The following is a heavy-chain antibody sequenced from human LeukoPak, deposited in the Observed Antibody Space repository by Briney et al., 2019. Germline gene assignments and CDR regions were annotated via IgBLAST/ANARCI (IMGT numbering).Heavy chain of an antibody. D-gene: IGHD6-19*01. CDR3: ATSSGWTGTFDY. V-gene: IGHV3-15*01. Sequence: GGSLRLSCEASGFIFSNAWMAWVRQAPGKGLEWVGRIKSKTDGGTTDYAAPVKGRFTISRDDSKNTLYLQMNSLKTEDTAVYFCATSSGWTGTFDYWGQGTLVTVSS. CDR1: GFIFSNAW. CDR2: IKSKTDGGTT. J-gene: IGHJ4*02.